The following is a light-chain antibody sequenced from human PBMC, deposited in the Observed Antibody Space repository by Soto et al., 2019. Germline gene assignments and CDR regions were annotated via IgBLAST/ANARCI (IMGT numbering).Light chain of an antibody. V-gene: IGLV2-14*01. Sequence: QSALTQPASVSGAPGQSITVSCTGSSSDFGDDKYVSWYQQQPGKRPNLLIYGGNSRPSGISNRFSGSKSGNTASLTISGLHGEDEAEYFFGSFTTSRMWVFGGGTKVTVL. J-gene: IGLJ3*02. CDR2: GGN. CDR1: SSDFGDDKY. CDR3: GSFTTSRMWV.